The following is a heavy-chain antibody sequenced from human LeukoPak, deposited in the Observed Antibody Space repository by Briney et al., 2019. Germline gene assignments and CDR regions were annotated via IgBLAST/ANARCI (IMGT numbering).Heavy chain of an antibody. D-gene: IGHD4-23*01. Sequence: ASVKVSCKASGYTFTGYYMHWVRQAPGQGLDWMGWINPNSGGTTYAQKFQATLNMNRDKSISTAYMELSRLRSDDTAVYYCARDGNSVHGFDYWGQGTLVTVSS. V-gene: IGHV1-2*02. CDR3: ARDGNSVHGFDY. CDR2: INPNSGGT. CDR1: GYTFTGYY. J-gene: IGHJ4*02.